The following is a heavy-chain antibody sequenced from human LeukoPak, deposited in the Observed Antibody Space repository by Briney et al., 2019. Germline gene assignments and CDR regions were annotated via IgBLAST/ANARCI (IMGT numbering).Heavy chain of an antibody. V-gene: IGHV4-59*01. CDR1: GGSISSYY. Sequence: PSETLSLTCTVSGGSISSYYWSWIRQPPGKGLEWIGYIYYSGSTNYNPSLKSRVTISVDTSKNQFSLKLSSVTAADTAVYYCARVRQWLGSLYFDYWGQGTLVTVSS. CDR3: ARVRQWLGSLYFDY. D-gene: IGHD6-19*01. CDR2: IYYSGST. J-gene: IGHJ4*02.